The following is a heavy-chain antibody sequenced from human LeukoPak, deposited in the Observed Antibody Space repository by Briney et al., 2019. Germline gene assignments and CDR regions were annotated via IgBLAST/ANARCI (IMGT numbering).Heavy chain of an antibody. CDR1: GFTFSSYG. Sequence: PGGSLRLSCAASGFTFSSYGMHWVRQAPGKGLEWVAVISYDGSNKYYADSVKGRFTISRDNSKNTLYLQMNSLRAEDTAVYYCAKAHKYYDFWSGAFDIWGQGTMVTVSS. J-gene: IGHJ3*02. CDR3: AKAHKYYDFWSGAFDI. CDR2: ISYDGSNK. V-gene: IGHV3-30*18. D-gene: IGHD3-3*01.